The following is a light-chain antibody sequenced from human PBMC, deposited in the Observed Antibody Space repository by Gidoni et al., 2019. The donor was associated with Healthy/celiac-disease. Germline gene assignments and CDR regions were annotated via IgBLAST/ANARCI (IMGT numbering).Light chain of an antibody. CDR2: DAS. J-gene: IGKJ1*01. Sequence: EIVLTRSPATLSLSPGERATLSCRASQSVSSYLAWYQQKPGQAPRLLIYDASNRATGIPARFSGSGSGTDFTLTISSLEPEDFAVYYCQQRSNWPSTWTFGQGTKVEIK. CDR3: QQRSNWPSTWT. V-gene: IGKV3-11*01. CDR1: QSVSSY.